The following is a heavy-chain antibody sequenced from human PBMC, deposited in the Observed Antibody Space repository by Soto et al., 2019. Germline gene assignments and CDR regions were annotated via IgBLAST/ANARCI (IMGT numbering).Heavy chain of an antibody. J-gene: IGHJ1*01. CDR2: ISAYNGDT. CDR3: ARDTSGWVFED. D-gene: IGHD6-19*01. CDR1: GYIFTTYG. Sequence: QVQLVQSGTEVKKPGASVKVSCKASGYIFTTYGISWVRQAPGQGLEWMGWISAYNGDTNYAQKFRGRVTMTTDTPTSTAYMELRSLRSDDTAVYYCARDTSGWVFEDWGQGALVTVSS. V-gene: IGHV1-18*01.